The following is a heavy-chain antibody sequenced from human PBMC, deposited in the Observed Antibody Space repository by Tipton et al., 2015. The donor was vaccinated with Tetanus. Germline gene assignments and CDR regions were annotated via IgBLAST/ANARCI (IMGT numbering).Heavy chain of an antibody. J-gene: IGHJ6*02. Sequence: QMQLVRSGAELKEPGASVKVSCTASGYTFTGYYMYWVRQAPGQGLEWVGWIDPNSGDTIYAQNFQGRVTMTRDTSISTVYMELSRLRSDDTAVYYCARDRGDYIYYGMDVWGPGTTVTVSS. V-gene: IGHV1-2*02. CDR1: GYTFTGYY. D-gene: IGHD3-22*01. CDR2: IDPNSGDT. CDR3: ARDRGDYIYYGMDV.